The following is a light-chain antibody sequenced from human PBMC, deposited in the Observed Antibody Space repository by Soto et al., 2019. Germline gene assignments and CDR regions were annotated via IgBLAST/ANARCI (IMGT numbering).Light chain of an antibody. V-gene: IGLV2-11*01. Sequence: QSALTQPRSVSGSPGQSVTISCTGTSSDVGGYNYVSWYQQHPGKAPKLMIYDVTKRPSAVPDRFSGSKSGNVASLTISGIQAEDEADSYCCLYPGSYTWVFGGGTQLTVL. J-gene: IGLJ3*02. CDR2: DVT. CDR1: SSDVGGYNY. CDR3: CLYPGSYTWV.